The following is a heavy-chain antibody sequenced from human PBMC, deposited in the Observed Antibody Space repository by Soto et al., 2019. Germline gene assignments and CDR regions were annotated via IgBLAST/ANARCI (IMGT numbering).Heavy chain of an antibody. Sequence: GGSLRLSCAASGFTFSSYGMHWVRQAPGKGLEWVAVISYDGSNKYYADSVKGRFTISRDNSKNTLYLQMNSLRAEDTAVYYCAKDSTGTTQNYYYYGMDVWGQGTTVTVSS. CDR2: ISYDGSNK. J-gene: IGHJ6*02. D-gene: IGHD1-7*01. V-gene: IGHV3-30*18. CDR1: GFTFSSYG. CDR3: AKDSTGTTQNYYYYGMDV.